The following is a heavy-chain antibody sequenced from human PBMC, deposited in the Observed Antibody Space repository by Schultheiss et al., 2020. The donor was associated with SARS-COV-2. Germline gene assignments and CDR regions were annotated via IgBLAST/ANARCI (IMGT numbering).Heavy chain of an antibody. J-gene: IGHJ4*02. CDR1: GFTFSSYA. V-gene: IGHV3-66*02. CDR2: IYSGGST. CDR3: AVHVDVAMADDY. Sequence: GGSLRLSCAASGFTFSSYAMSWVRQAPGKGLEWVSVIYSGGSTYYADSVKGRFTISRHNSKNTLYLQMNSLRAEDTAVYYCAVHVDVAMADDYWGQGTLVTVSS. D-gene: IGHD5-18*01.